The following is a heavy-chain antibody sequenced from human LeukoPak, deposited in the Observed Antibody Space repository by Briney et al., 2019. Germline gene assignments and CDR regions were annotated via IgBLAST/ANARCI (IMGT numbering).Heavy chain of an antibody. D-gene: IGHD3-22*01. J-gene: IGHJ4*02. CDR1: GGSFRGYY. V-gene: IGHV4-34*01. CDR2: INHSGST. CDR3: ARRSSGYIPGYCDY. Sequence: SETLSLTCAVYGGSFRGYYWSWIRHPPGKGLEWIGEINHSGSTNYNPSLKSRVTISVDTSKNQFYLKLSSLTAADTAVYYCARRSSGYIPGYCDYWGQGTLVTVSS.